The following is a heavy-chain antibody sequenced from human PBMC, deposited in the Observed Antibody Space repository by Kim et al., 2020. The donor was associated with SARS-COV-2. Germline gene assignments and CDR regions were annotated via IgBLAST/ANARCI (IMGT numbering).Heavy chain of an antibody. CDR1: GFTFSSYA. Sequence: GGSLRLSCAASGFTFSSYAMSWVRQAPGKGLEWVSAISGSGRSTYYADSVKGRFTISRDNSKNTLYLQMNSLRAEDTAVYYCAKDMVRGVIPKGGFFDYWGQGTLVTVSP. CDR2: ISGSGRST. J-gene: IGHJ4*02. V-gene: IGHV3-23*01. D-gene: IGHD3-10*01. CDR3: AKDMVRGVIPKGGFFDY.